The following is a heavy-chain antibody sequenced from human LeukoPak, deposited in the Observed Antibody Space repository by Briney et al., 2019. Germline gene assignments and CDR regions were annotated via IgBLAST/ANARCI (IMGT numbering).Heavy chain of an antibody. D-gene: IGHD5-24*01. Sequence: SETLSLTCSVSGGSISSSSSYWGWIRQPPGKGLEWIGSIYYSGSSFDNPALKSRVTISVDTSKNQFSLKLSSVTAAGTAVYYCARHRSGWLQSSFDYWGQGILVTVSS. CDR1: GGSISSSSSY. CDR2: IYYSGSS. J-gene: IGHJ4*02. V-gene: IGHV4-39*01. CDR3: ARHRSGWLQSSFDY.